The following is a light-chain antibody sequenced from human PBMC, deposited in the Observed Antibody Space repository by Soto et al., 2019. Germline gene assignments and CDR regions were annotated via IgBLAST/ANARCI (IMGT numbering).Light chain of an antibody. CDR3: QQYNNWPRT. J-gene: IGKJ1*01. CDR2: GAS. V-gene: IGKV3-15*01. Sequence: EIVMTQSPATLSVSPGERATLSCRASQSVGTNLAWYQQRPGQVPRLLIYGASARATGIPATFSGSGSGTEFTLTISSLQSEDFALYFCQQYNNWPRTFGQGTKVEI. CDR1: QSVGTN.